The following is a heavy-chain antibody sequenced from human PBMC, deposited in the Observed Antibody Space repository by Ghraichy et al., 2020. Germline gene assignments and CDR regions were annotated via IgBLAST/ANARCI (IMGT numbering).Heavy chain of an antibody. J-gene: IGHJ3*02. V-gene: IGHV4-34*01. Sequence: SETLSLTCAVYGGSFSGYYWIWIRQPPGKGLEWIGEINHSGSTNYNPSLKSRVTISVDTSKNQFSLKLSSVTAADTAVYYCARVLKYGDAFDIWGQGTMVTVSS. CDR2: INHSGST. CDR3: ARVLKYGDAFDI. D-gene: IGHD2/OR15-2a*01. CDR1: GGSFSGYY.